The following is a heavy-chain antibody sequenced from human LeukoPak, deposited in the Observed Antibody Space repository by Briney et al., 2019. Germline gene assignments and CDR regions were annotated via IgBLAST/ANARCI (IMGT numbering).Heavy chain of an antibody. J-gene: IGHJ4*02. CDR1: GFTFSSYS. V-gene: IGHV3-21*01. CDR3: ARDLFKARGSDY. CDR2: ISSSSSYI. D-gene: IGHD2-15*01. Sequence: GGSLRLSCAASGFTFSSYSMNWVRQAPGKGLEWVSSISSSSSYIYYADSVKGRFTISRDNAKNSLYLQMNSLRAEDTAVYYCARDLFKARGSDYWGQGTLVTVSS.